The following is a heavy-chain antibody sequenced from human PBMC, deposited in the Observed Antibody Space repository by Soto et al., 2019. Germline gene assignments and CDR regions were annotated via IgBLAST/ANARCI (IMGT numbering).Heavy chain of an antibody. V-gene: IGHV3-53*01. CDR1: GFTVSSNY. Sequence: GGSLRLSCAASGFTVSSNYMSWVRQAPGKGLEWVSVIYSGGSTYYADSVKGRFTISRDNSKNTLYLQMNSLRAEDTAVYYCARDWYRSGWYGTFDPWGQGTLVTVSS. D-gene: IGHD6-19*01. CDR2: IYSGGST. J-gene: IGHJ5*02. CDR3: ARDWYRSGWYGTFDP.